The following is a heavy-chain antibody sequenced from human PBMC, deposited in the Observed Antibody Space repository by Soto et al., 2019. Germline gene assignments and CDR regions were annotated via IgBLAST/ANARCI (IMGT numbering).Heavy chain of an antibody. CDR2: IYSSGST. Sequence: PGGSLRLSCAASGFSVSSNYISWVRQAPGKGLEWVSVIYSSGSTYYADSVKGRFTISRDSSKNTVYLQMNSLKAEDTAVYFCARAPGSGGFFDYFDYWGQGTLVTSPQ. V-gene: IGHV3-53*01. CDR1: GFSVSSNY. CDR3: ARAPGSGGFFDYFDY. D-gene: IGHD2-15*01. J-gene: IGHJ4*02.